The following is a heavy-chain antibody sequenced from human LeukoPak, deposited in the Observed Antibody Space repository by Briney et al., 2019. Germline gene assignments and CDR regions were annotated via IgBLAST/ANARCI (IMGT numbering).Heavy chain of an antibody. J-gene: IGHJ4*02. D-gene: IGHD4-17*01. V-gene: IGHV3-23*01. CDR1: GFAFGNHA. CDR3: ANEIRPNDY. CDR2: ISISGGTT. Sequence: GESLRLSCTASGFAFGNHAMSWVRQAPGKGLEWVSSISISGGTTYYADSVKGRFTISRENSKSTLYLQMNSLRADDTAVYYCANEIRPNDYWGQGTLVTVSS.